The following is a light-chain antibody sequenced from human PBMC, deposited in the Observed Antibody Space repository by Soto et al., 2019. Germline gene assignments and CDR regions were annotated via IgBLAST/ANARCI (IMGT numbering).Light chain of an antibody. CDR1: QSVSSN. V-gene: IGKV3D-15*01. J-gene: IGKJ5*01. CDR3: QQYNNWPPLT. Sequence: IVLTQSPATLSLSPGERATLSCRASQSVSSNLAWYQQKLGQAPRLLIYGASTRATGIPARFSGSGSGTEFILTISSLQSEDFAVYYCQQYNNWPPLTFGQGTRLEIK. CDR2: GAS.